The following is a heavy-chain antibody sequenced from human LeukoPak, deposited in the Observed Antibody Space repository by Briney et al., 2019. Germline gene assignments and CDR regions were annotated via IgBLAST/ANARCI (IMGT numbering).Heavy chain of an antibody. CDR2: ISYDGSNK. D-gene: IGHD2-2*03. V-gene: IGHV3-30*03. J-gene: IGHJ4*02. Sequence: GRSLRLSCAASGFTFSSYGMHWVRQAPGKGLEWVAVISYDGSNKYYADSVKGRFTISRDNSKNTLYLQMNSLRAEDTAVYYCAAGYCSSTSCPPLIDYRGQGTLVTVSS. CDR3: AAGYCSSTSCPPLIDY. CDR1: GFTFSSYG.